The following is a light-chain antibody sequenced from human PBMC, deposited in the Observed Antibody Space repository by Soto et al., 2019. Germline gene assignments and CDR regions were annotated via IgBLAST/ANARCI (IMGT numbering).Light chain of an antibody. CDR2: DIN. Sequence: LTQPASVSGSPGQSITICCTGTSSDVGNYIFVSWYRQHPGKAPKLMIYDINNRPSGVSNRFSGSKSGITASLTISGLQAEDEADYYCVSYTTSASYVFGTGTKVTVL. V-gene: IGLV2-14*01. J-gene: IGLJ1*01. CDR3: VSYTTSASYV. CDR1: SSDVGNYIF.